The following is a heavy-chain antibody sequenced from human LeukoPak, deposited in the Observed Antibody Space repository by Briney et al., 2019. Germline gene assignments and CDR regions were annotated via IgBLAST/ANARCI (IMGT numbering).Heavy chain of an antibody. CDR1: GYTFTGYY. Sequence: ASVKVSCKASGYTFTGYYMHWVRQAPGQGLEWMGWINPNSGGTNYAQKFQGRVTMTRDTSISTAYMELSRLRSDDTAVYYCARPYVVVTATPSYWYFDLWGRGTLVTVSS. CDR3: ARPYVVVTATPSYWYFDL. D-gene: IGHD2-21*02. V-gene: IGHV1-2*02. J-gene: IGHJ2*01. CDR2: INPNSGGT.